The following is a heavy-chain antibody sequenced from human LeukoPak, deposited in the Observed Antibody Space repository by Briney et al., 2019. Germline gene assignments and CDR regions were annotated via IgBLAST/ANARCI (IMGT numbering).Heavy chain of an antibody. D-gene: IGHD6-19*01. CDR1: GFTFSSYA. V-gene: IGHV3-30-3*01. CDR2: ISYDGSNK. J-gene: IGHJ4*02. CDR3: AKGGSGWYFDY. Sequence: GRSLRLSCAASGFTFSSYAMHWVRQAPGKGLEWVVIISYDGSNKYYADSVKGRFTISRDNSKSTLYLQMNSLRAEDTAVYYCAKGGSGWYFDYWGQGTLVTVSS.